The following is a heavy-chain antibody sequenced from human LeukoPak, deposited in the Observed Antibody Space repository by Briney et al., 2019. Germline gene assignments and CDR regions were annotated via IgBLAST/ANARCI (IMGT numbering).Heavy chain of an antibody. J-gene: IGHJ1*01. CDR1: GGSISGFY. Sequence: PSETLSLTCTVSGGSISGFYWGWIRQPPGKGLEWIGFIYYSGSANYNPSLKSRVTMSVDMSKNQFSLKLSSVTAADTAVYYCAREDYCSGGSCYSGDFQHWGQGTLVTVSS. CDR2: IYYSGSA. D-gene: IGHD2-15*01. V-gene: IGHV4-59*01. CDR3: AREDYCSGGSCYSGDFQH.